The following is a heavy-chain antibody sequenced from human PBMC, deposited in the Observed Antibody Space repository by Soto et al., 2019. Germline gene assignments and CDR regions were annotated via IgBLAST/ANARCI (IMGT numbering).Heavy chain of an antibody. J-gene: IGHJ5*02. CDR3: ARVRRAVTTKRHWFDP. D-gene: IGHD4-17*01. V-gene: IGHV4-31*03. CDR2: IYYSGST. CDR1: GGSISSGGYY. Sequence: SETLSLTCTVSGGSISSGGYYWSWIRQHPGKGLEWIGYIYYSGSTYYNPSLKSRVTISVDTSKHQFSLKLSSVTAADTAVYYCARVRRAVTTKRHWFDPWGQGTLVTVSS.